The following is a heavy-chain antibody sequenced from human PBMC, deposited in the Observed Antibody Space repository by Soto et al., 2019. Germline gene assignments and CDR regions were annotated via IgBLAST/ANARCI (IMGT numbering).Heavy chain of an antibody. CDR3: VRGGAYCSSTSCYMRGYYYYYYGMDV. Sequence: QVQLQQWGAGLLKPSETLSLTCAVYGGSFSGYYWSWIRQPPGKGLEWIGEINHSGSTNYNPSLKSRVTISVDTSKNQFSLKLRSVTAADTAVYYCVRGGAYCSSTSCYMRGYYYYYYGMDVWGQGTTVTVSS. CDR1: GGSFSGYY. CDR2: INHSGST. D-gene: IGHD2-2*02. V-gene: IGHV4-34*01. J-gene: IGHJ6*02.